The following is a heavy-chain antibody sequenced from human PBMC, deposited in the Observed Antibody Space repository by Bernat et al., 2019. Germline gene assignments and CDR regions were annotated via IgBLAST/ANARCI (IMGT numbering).Heavy chain of an antibody. J-gene: IGHJ4*02. V-gene: IGHV1-2*04. CDR3: ARGESGYSGYAFSS. D-gene: IGHD5-12*01. Sequence: QVQLVQSGAEVKKPGASVKVSCKASGYTFTGYYMHWVRQAPGQGLEWMGWINPNSGDTNYAQKFQGWVTMTRDTSISTAYMELSRLRSDDTAVYYCARGESGYSGYAFSSWGQGTLVTVSS. CDR1: GYTFTGYY. CDR2: INPNSGDT.